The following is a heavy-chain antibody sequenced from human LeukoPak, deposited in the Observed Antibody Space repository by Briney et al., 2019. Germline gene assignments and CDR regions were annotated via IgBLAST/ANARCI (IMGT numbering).Heavy chain of an antibody. J-gene: IGHJ2*01. CDR2: IYHSGNT. Sequence: SETLSLTCSVSGGSISSSNKYWGWIRQPPGKGLEWIGSIYHSGNTYYNPSLKSRVTISVDTSKNQFSLKLTSVTAADTAVYYCARSPAAGTFWYFDLWGRGSLVTVSS. V-gene: IGHV4-39*07. CDR3: ARSPAAGTFWYFDL. CDR1: GGSISSSNKY. D-gene: IGHD1-14*01.